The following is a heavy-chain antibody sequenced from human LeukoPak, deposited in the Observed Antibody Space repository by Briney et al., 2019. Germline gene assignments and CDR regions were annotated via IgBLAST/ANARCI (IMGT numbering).Heavy chain of an antibody. J-gene: IGHJ4*02. Sequence: ASVKVSFKASGYTFTSYGISWVRQAPGQGLEWMGWISAYNGNTNYAQKLQGRVTMTTDTSTSTAYMELRSLRSDDTAVYYCARETYYYDSSGYLLTDYWGQGTLVTVSS. CDR1: GYTFTSYG. CDR3: ARETYYYDSSGYLLTDY. D-gene: IGHD3-22*01. V-gene: IGHV1-18*01. CDR2: ISAYNGNT.